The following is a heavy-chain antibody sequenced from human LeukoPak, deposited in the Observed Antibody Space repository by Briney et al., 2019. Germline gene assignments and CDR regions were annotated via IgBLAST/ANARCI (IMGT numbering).Heavy chain of an antibody. CDR3: ARDGYSSGHAPDY. D-gene: IGHD6-19*01. Sequence: ASVKVSCKASGYTFTGYYMHWVRQAPGQGLEWMGWINPNSGGTNYAQKFQGRVTMTRDTSISTAYMELSRLRSDDTAVYYCARDGYSSGHAPDYWGQGTLVTVSS. CDR1: GYTFTGYY. CDR2: INPNSGGT. J-gene: IGHJ4*02. V-gene: IGHV1-2*02.